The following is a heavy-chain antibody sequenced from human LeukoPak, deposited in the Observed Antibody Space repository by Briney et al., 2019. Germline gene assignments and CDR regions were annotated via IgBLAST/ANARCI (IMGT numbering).Heavy chain of an antibody. V-gene: IGHV1-46*01. D-gene: IGHD3-22*01. J-gene: IGHJ4*02. Sequence: EASVKVSCKASGYTFTSYYIHWVRQAPGQGLEWMGVINPSGGSTTYAQKFQGRVAMTRDTSTSTVYMELTSLRYEDTAAYYCARDRTDYYHSSGHYFDYWGKGTLVTVSS. CDR2: INPSGGST. CDR3: ARDRTDYYHSSGHYFDY. CDR1: GYTFTSYY.